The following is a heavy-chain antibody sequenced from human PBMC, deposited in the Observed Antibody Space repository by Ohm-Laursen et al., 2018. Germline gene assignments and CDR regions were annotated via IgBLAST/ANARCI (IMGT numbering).Heavy chain of an antibody. CDR1: GFTFSSYC. V-gene: IGHV3-7*01. Sequence: LRLSCAASGFTFSSYCMSWVRQAPGKGLEWVANIKQDGSEKYYVDSVKGRFTISRDNAKNSLYLQMNSPRTEDTAVYFCAREQDRSGYYALSPDYWGQGTLVTVSS. CDR2: IKQDGSEK. CDR3: AREQDRSGYYALSPDY. D-gene: IGHD3-22*01. J-gene: IGHJ4*02.